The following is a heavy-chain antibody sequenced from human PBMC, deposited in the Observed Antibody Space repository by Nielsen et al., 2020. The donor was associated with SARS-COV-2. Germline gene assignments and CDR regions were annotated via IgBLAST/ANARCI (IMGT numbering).Heavy chain of an antibody. J-gene: IGHJ3*02. CDR1: GGSINSGDYY. CDR2: IYYSGTT. Sequence: SETLSLTCTVSGGSINSGDYYWNWVRQPPGKGLEWIGYIYYSGTTYYNPSHESRATISVATAKTQFSLKLRSVTAADTAVYYCARDTMTDADAFDIWGQGAMVSVSS. CDR3: ARDTMTDADAFDI. D-gene: IGHD3-3*01. V-gene: IGHV4-30-4*01.